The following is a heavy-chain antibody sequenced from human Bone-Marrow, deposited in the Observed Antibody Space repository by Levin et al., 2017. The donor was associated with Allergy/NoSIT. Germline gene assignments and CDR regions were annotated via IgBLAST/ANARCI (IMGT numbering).Heavy chain of an antibody. CDR1: GFTFSSYG. CDR3: AKDSGLGYCSSTSGYVGSYFDY. J-gene: IGHJ4*02. V-gene: IGHV3-30*18. CDR2: ISYDGSNK. D-gene: IGHD2-2*03. Sequence: GESLKISCAASGFTFSSYGMHWVRQAPGKGLEWVAVISYDGSNKYYADSVKGRFTISRNNSKNTLYLQMNSLRAEDTAVYYCAKDSGLGYCSSTSGYVGSYFDYWGQGTLVTVSS.